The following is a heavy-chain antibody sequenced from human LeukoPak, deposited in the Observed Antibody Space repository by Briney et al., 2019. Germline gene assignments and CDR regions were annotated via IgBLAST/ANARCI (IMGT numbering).Heavy chain of an antibody. CDR1: GFTFTSYG. Sequence: PGTSLRLSCAASGFTFTSYGMHWVRQAPGKGLEWVALITYDGYYKYYSDSVKGRFTISRDNAKNTLYLQMNSLRAEDTAVYYCARDTVIPYSQVGTTKDWGQGTLVTVSS. CDR2: ITYDGYYK. D-gene: IGHD1-26*01. CDR3: ARDTVIPYSQVGTTKD. V-gene: IGHV3-30*03. J-gene: IGHJ4*02.